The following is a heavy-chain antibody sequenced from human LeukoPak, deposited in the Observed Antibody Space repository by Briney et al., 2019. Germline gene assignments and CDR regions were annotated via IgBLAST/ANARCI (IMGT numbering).Heavy chain of an antibody. CDR1: GGSFSGYY. V-gene: IGHV4-34*01. D-gene: IGHD3-22*01. CDR2: INHSGST. J-gene: IGHJ5*02. Sequence: ASETLSLTCAVYGGSFSGYYWSWIRQPPGKGLEWIGEINHSGSTNYNPSLKSRVTISVDTSKNQFSLKLSSVTAADTAVYYCARRWTYYYDSSGYRKFDPWGQGTLVTVSS. CDR3: ARRWTYYYDSSGYRKFDP.